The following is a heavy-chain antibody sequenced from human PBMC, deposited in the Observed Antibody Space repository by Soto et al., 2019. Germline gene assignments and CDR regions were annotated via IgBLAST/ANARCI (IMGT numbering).Heavy chain of an antibody. CDR3: AGGDHRNCAGWFAP. J-gene: IGHJ5*02. CDR2: ISSNGVRT. V-gene: IGHV3-64*01. Sequence: GGSLRLSCAGSGFTFSDYAMHWVRQAPGKGLEYVSAISSNGVRTYYANSVKGRFTISRDNSKNTLYLQMGSLRPEDMAVYYCAGGDHRNCAGWFAPGGKGTLVPVSS. CDR1: GFTFSDYA. D-gene: IGHD3-16*01.